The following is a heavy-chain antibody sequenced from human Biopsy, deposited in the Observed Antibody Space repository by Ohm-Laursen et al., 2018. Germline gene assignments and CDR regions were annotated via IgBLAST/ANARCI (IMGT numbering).Heavy chain of an antibody. J-gene: IGHJ6*02. CDR3: ARATNSTGWPYYYFYGMDV. D-gene: IGHD2/OR15-2a*01. V-gene: IGHV4-59*01. CDR2: IYYSGST. Sequence: GTLSLTCTVSGGSISSDYWSWIRQTPGMGLEWIGYIYYSGSTNYNPSLKSRVTISVDTSKNQFSLRLNSVTAADTAVYYCARATNSTGWPYYYFYGMDVWGQGTTVTVSS. CDR1: GGSISSDY.